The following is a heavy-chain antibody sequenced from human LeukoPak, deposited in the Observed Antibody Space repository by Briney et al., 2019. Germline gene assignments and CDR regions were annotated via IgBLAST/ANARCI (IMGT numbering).Heavy chain of an antibody. CDR1: GGSISSHY. Sequence: PSETLSLTCTVSGGSISSHYWSWIRQPPGKGLEWIGYIYYSGSTNYNPSLKSRVTISVDTSKNQFSLELSSVTAADTAVYYCARRSIVYGSGSYSFDYWGQGTLVTVSS. J-gene: IGHJ4*02. D-gene: IGHD3-10*01. V-gene: IGHV4-59*11. CDR3: ARRSIVYGSGSYSFDY. CDR2: IYYSGST.